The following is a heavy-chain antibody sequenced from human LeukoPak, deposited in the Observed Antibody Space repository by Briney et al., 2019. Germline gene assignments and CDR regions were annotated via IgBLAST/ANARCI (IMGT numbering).Heavy chain of an antibody. J-gene: IGHJ3*02. V-gene: IGHV1-18*01. CDR2: ISAYNGNT. CDR3: ARGLRFLEWPTSHDAFDI. D-gene: IGHD3-3*01. CDR1: GYTFTSYG. Sequence: ASVKVSCKASGYTFTSYGISWVRQAPGQGLEWMGWISAYNGNTNYAQKLQGRVTMTTDTSTSTAYMELRSLRSDDTAVYYCARGLRFLEWPTSHDAFDIWGQGTMVTVSS.